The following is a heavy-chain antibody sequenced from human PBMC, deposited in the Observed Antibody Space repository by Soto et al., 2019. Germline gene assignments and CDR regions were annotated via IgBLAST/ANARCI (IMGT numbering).Heavy chain of an antibody. J-gene: IGHJ4*02. CDR1: GYTFPSYG. CDR3: GRGDYGDY. CDR2: IDVDRGTT. Sequence: QVQLIQSGAEVKKPGASVKVACKPSGYTFPSYGITWVRQAPGQGLEWVGSIDVDRGTTNYAQKFHGRVTMTADTPTTTVYMELRSLRSDDTAVYYCGRGDYGDYWGQGTLVIVSS. V-gene: IGHV1-18*01.